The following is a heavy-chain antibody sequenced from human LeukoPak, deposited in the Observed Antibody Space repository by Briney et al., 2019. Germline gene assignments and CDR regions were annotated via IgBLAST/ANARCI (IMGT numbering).Heavy chain of an antibody. CDR1: GGTFSSYA. J-gene: IGHJ4*02. Sequence: SVKVSCKASGGTFSSYAISWVRQAPGQGLEWMGRIIPIFGTANYAQKFQGRVTMTTDTSTSTAYMELRSLRSDDTAVYYCARDKGGLYYYDSSGPNDCWGQGTLVTVSS. CDR2: IIPIFGTA. CDR3: ARDKGGLYYYDSSGPNDC. V-gene: IGHV1-69*05. D-gene: IGHD3-22*01.